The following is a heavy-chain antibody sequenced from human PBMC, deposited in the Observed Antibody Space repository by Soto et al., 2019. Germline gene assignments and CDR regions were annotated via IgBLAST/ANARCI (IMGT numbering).Heavy chain of an antibody. J-gene: IGHJ4*02. V-gene: IGHV1-3*01. CDR2: INAGNGNI. CDR1: GYTLSNYA. Sequence: ASVKVSCKASGYTLSNYAMHWVRQAPGQRLEWMGWINAGNGNIKYSQMLQERVTISRDMSTSTAYMELSSLRPEDTAVYYCARDYSSHGPFDYWGQGTLVTVSS. D-gene: IGHD6-13*01. CDR3: ARDYSSHGPFDY.